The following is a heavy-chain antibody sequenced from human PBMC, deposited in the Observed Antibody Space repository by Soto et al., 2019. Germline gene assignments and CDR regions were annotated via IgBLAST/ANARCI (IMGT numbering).Heavy chain of an antibody. CDR1: GFTFSSYS. D-gene: IGHD4-17*01. CDR2: ISSSSSYI. CDR3: AGEGGGGDYGDYNNWFDP. V-gene: IGHV3-21*01. J-gene: IGHJ5*02. Sequence: EVQLVESGGGLVKPGGSLRLSCAASGFTFSSYSMNWVRQAPGKGLEWVSSISSSSSYIYYADSVKGRFTISRDNAKNSLYLKMNSLGAEDTAVYYCAGEGGGGDYGDYNNWFDPWGQGTLVTVSS.